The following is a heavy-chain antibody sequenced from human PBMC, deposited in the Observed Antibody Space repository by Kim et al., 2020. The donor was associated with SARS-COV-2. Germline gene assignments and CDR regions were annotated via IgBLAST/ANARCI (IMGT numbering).Heavy chain of an antibody. Sequence: GGSLRLSCAASGFTFSSYSMTWVRQAPGKGLEWVSALSGRGLTTYYAGSVKGRFTISRDNSKNTLYLQMGSLRAEDTAVYYCARRGDSDWYYFDHWGQGTLVTVSP. V-gene: IGHV3-23*01. D-gene: IGHD6-19*01. CDR2: LSGRGLTT. J-gene: IGHJ4*02. CDR3: ARRGDSDWYYFDH. CDR1: GFTFSSYS.